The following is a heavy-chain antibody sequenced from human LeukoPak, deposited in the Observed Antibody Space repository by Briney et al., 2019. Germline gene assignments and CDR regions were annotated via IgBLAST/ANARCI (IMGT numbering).Heavy chain of an antibody. V-gene: IGHV3-23*01. J-gene: IGHJ4*02. D-gene: IGHD2-2*01. CDR2: ISGNSGST. CDR3: AKGVVVVPAAGHYFDY. CDR1: GFTFSSYA. Sequence: GGSLRLSCAASGFTFSSYAMSWVRQTSGKGLEWVSSISGNSGSTHYADSVKGRFTISRDNSKNTLYLQMNSLRAEDTAVYYCAKGVVVVPAAGHYFDYWGQGTLVTVSS.